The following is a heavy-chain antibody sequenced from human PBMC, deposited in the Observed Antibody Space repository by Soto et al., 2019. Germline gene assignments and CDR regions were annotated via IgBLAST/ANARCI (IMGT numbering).Heavy chain of an antibody. V-gene: IGHV1-46*01. Sequence: QVQLVQSGAEVKVPGASLKVSCKASGYAFTSYYIHWVRQAPGQGLEWMGIINPDGGSASYPQKFLGRVCLTRDTSPSTVYMEMSRLSSEDSATYYCARDTNVALTFPYFGMDVWGRGTTVIVSS. CDR1: GYAFTSYY. J-gene: IGHJ6*02. CDR2: INPDGGSA. CDR3: ARDTNVALTFPYFGMDV.